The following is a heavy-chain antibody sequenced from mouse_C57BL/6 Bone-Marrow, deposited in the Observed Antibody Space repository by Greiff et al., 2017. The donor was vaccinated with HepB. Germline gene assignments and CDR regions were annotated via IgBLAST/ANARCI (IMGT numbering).Heavy chain of an antibody. CDR3: ARAGWVRRGYYFDY. D-gene: IGHD2-14*01. CDR1: GYTFTSYW. CDR2: INPSNGGT. J-gene: IGHJ2*01. Sequence: QVQLLQPGTELVKPGASVKLSCKASGYTFTSYWMHWVQPRPGQGLEWIGTINPSNGGTNYNEKFKSKATLTVDKSSSTAYMQLSSLTSEDSAVYYCARAGWVRRGYYFDYWGQGTTLTVSS. V-gene: IGHV1-53*01.